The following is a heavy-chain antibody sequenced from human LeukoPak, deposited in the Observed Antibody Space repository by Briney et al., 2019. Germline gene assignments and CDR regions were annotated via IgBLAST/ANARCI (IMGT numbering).Heavy chain of an antibody. CDR3: AKGTSTIFGVVIGDDAFDI. V-gene: IGHV3-9*03. CDR2: ISWNSGSI. D-gene: IGHD3-3*01. CDR1: GFTFSSYA. Sequence: GGSLRLSCAASGFTFSSYAMSWVRQAPGKGLEWVSGISWNSGSIGYADSVKGRFTISRDNAKNSLYLQMNSLRAEDMALYYCAKGTSTIFGVVIGDDAFDIWGQGTMVTVSS. J-gene: IGHJ3*02.